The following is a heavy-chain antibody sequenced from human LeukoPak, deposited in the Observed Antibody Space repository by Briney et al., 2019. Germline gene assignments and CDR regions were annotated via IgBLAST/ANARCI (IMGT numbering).Heavy chain of an antibody. CDR1: GGSINSYY. Sequence: SETLSLTCTVSGGSINSYYWSWIRQPPGKGLEWIGYIYHSGSTNYNPSLKSRVTISVDTSKNQFSLKLSSVTAADTAVYYCASRTLYYDTILGAFDIWGQGTMVTVSS. D-gene: IGHD3-22*01. J-gene: IGHJ3*02. CDR2: IYHSGST. CDR3: ASRTLYYDTILGAFDI. V-gene: IGHV4-59*01.